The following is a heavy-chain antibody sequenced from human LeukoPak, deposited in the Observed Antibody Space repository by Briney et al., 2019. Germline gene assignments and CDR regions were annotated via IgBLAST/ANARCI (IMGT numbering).Heavy chain of an antibody. D-gene: IGHD3-10*01. CDR1: GGSVSSGSYY. J-gene: IGHJ4*02. V-gene: IGHV4-61*01. CDR3: ARDFGGVVRLLDY. Sequence: SETLSLTCTVSGGSVSSGSYYWSWIRQPPGKGLEWIGYIYYSGSTNYNPPLKSRVTISVDTSKNQFSLKLSSVTAADTAVYYCARDFGGVVRLLDYWGQGTMVTVSS. CDR2: IYYSGST.